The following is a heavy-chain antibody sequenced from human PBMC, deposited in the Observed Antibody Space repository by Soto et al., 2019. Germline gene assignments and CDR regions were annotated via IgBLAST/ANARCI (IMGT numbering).Heavy chain of an antibody. CDR2: INPNSGGT. CDR3: ARAXRGPAAEWNYYYYGMDV. V-gene: IGHV1-2*04. D-gene: IGHD2-2*01. J-gene: IGHJ6*02. Sequence: ASVKVSCKGSGYTFTGYYMHWVRQAPGQGLEWMGWINPNSGGTNYAQKFQGWVTMTRDTSISTAYMELSRLRSDDTAVYYCARAXRGPAAEWNYYYYGMDVWGQGTTVTVSS. CDR1: GYTFTGYY.